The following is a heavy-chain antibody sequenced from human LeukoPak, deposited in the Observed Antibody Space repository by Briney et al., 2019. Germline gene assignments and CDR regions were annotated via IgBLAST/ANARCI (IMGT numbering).Heavy chain of an antibody. V-gene: IGHV3-33*01. CDR3: AREGAVAGLFGY. D-gene: IGHD6-19*01. J-gene: IGHJ4*02. CDR2: IWYDGSNK. CDR1: GFTFSSYG. Sequence: GRSLRLSCAASGFTFSSYGMHWVRQAPGKGLEWVAVIWYDGSNKYYADSVKGRFTISRDNSKNTLYLQMNSLRAEDTAVYYCAREGAVAGLFGYWGQGTLVTVSS.